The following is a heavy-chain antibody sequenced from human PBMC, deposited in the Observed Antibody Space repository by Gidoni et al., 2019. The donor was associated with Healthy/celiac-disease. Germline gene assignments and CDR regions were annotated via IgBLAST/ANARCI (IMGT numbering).Heavy chain of an antibody. CDR2: IRSKAYGGTT. Sequence: EVQLVESGGGLVQPGRSLRLSCTASGFAFGDYAMSWFRQAPGKGLEWVGFIRSKAYGGTTEYAASVKGRFTISRDDSKSIAYLQMNSLKTEDTAVYYCTTPWRYFDWLGGYWGQGTLVTVSS. CDR1: GFAFGDYA. D-gene: IGHD3-9*01. J-gene: IGHJ4*02. V-gene: IGHV3-49*03. CDR3: TTPWRYFDWLGGY.